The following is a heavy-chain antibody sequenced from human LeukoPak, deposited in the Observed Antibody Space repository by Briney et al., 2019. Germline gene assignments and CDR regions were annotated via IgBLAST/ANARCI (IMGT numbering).Heavy chain of an antibody. CDR3: AKRGSIAVAGTGLDFDY. CDR1: GFTSSSYA. J-gene: IGHJ4*02. V-gene: IGHV3-23*01. Sequence: GGSLRLSCAASGFTSSSYAMSWVRQAPGKGLEWVSAISGSGGSTYYADSVKGRFTISRDNSKNTLYLQMNSLRAEDTAVYYCAKRGSIAVAGTGLDFDYWGQGTLVTVSS. CDR2: ISGSGGST. D-gene: IGHD6-19*01.